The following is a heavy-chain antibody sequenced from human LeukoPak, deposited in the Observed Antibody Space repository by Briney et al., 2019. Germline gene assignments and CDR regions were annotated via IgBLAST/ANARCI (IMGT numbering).Heavy chain of an antibody. CDR1: GFTVSSSG. CDR3: AKARIAAAGTGAFDV. Sequence: GGSLRLSCAASGFTVSSSGMTWVRLAPGKGLEWVSAFSATDGSAQYAESVKGRFTISRDNSKNSLYLQMNSLRDEDTAVYYCAKARIAAAGTGAFDVWGQGTMVTVSS. V-gene: IGHV3-23*01. CDR2: FSATDGSA. D-gene: IGHD6-13*01. J-gene: IGHJ3*01.